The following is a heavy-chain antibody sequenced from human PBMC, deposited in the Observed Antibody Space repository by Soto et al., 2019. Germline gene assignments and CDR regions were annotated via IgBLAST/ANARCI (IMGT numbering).Heavy chain of an antibody. CDR1: GLSLSSSGVG. CDR3: VQSRCGGDCLQSYSSHSYYGLDV. V-gene: IGHV2-5*02. J-gene: IGHJ6*02. D-gene: IGHD2-21*02. Sequence: QITLKESGPTLVKPTQTLKLTCTFAGLSLSSSGVGVGWIRQPPGKALEWLALIYWDDDTRYSPSLKSRLTITKETSKNQVVLTMTNMDPVDTATYYCVQSRCGGDCLQSYSSHSYYGLDVWGQGTTVTVSS. CDR2: IYWDDDT.